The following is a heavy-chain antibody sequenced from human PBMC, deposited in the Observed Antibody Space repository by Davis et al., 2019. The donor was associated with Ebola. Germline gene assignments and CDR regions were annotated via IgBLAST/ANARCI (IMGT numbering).Heavy chain of an antibody. V-gene: IGHV4-34*01. J-gene: IGHJ6*02. CDR1: GASSSGYY. CDR2: INHSGST. CDR3: ARSRVVTNYYYYGMDV. D-gene: IGHD3-3*01. Sequence: SETLSPTCAVHGASSSGYYWSWIRQPPGKGLEWIGEINHSGSTNYNPSLKSRVTISVATSKNQFSLKLSSVTAAETAVYYCARSRVVTNYYYYGMDVWGQGTTVTVSS.